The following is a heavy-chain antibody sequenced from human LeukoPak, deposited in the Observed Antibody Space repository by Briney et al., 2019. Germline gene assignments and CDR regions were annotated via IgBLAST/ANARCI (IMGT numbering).Heavy chain of an antibody. D-gene: IGHD3-10*01. CDR1: GYTFTSYC. Sequence: ASVKVSCKASGYTFTSYCISWVRQAPGQGLDGMGWISAYNGNTNYAQKLQGRVTMTTDTSTSTVYMELRSLRSDDTAVYYCARVGLWFGEEGDYFDYWGQGTLVTVSS. V-gene: IGHV1-18*01. CDR3: ARVGLWFGEEGDYFDY. J-gene: IGHJ4*02. CDR2: ISAYNGNT.